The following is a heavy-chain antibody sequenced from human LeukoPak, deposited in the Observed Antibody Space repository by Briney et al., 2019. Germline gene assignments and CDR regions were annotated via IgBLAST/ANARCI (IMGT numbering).Heavy chain of an antibody. Sequence: ASVKVSCKASGYTFTSYGISWVRQAPGQGLEWMGWISAYSGDTNYAQKFQGRATMTTDTSTSTAYMELRSLSSDDTAVYYCARDQEVGATGYYGMDVWGQGTTVTVSS. CDR3: ARDQEVGATGYYGMDV. CDR1: GYTFTSYG. D-gene: IGHD1-26*01. V-gene: IGHV1-18*01. J-gene: IGHJ6*02. CDR2: ISAYSGDT.